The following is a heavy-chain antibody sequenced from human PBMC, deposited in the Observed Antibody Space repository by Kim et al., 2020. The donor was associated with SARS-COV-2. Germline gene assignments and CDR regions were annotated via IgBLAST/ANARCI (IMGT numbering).Heavy chain of an antibody. J-gene: IGHJ4*02. CDR2: IGPSDGST. V-gene: IGHV3-23*01. Sequence: GGSLRLSCAASGFTFSSYAMTWVRQAPGKGLEWVSTIGPSDGSTYYADSVKGRFTISRDNSKNTLYLQMNSLRAEDTAVYYCAKILVFAAFLIDYWGQGTLVTVSS. CDR3: AKILVFAAFLIDY. CDR1: GFTFSSYA. D-gene: IGHD2-21*01.